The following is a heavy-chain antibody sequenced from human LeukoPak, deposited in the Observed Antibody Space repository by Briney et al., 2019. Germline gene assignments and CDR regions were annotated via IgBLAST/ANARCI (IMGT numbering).Heavy chain of an antibody. CDR1: GYTFTSYD. D-gene: IGHD6-13*01. J-gene: IGHJ4*02. CDR2: MNPNSGNT. Sequence: ASVTVSCKASGYTFTSYDINWVRQATGQGLEWMGWMNPNSGNTGYAQKFQGRVTMTRNTSISTAYMELSSLRSEDTAVYYCARDLVSSSWLDYWGQGTLVTVSS. V-gene: IGHV1-8*01. CDR3: ARDLVSSSWLDY.